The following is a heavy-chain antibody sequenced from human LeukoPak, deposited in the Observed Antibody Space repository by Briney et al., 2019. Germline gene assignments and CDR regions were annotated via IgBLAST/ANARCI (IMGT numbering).Heavy chain of an antibody. J-gene: IGHJ5*02. CDR1: GGSISSSTYY. Sequence: SETLPLTCSVSGGSISSSTYYWGWIRQPPGKGLEWIGSIYYSGSTYYNPSLKSRVTISVDTSKNQFSLKLSSVTAADTAVYYCARSPGPNWFDPWGQGTLVTVSS. CDR2: IYYSGST. V-gene: IGHV4-39*01. CDR3: ARSPGPNWFDP.